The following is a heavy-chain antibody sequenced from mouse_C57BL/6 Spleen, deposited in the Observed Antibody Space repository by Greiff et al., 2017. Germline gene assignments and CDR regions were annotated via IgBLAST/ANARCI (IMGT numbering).Heavy chain of an antibody. V-gene: IGHV5-4*03. D-gene: IGHD3-2*02. CDR3: ARAQAYYFDY. CDR2: ISDGGSYT. J-gene: IGHJ2*01. Sequence: EVMLVESGGGLVKPGGSLKLSCAASGFTFSSYAMSWVRQTPEKRLEWVATISDGGSYTYYPDNVKGRFTISRDNAKNNLYLQMSHLKSEDTAMYYCARAQAYYFDYWGQGTTLTVSS. CDR1: GFTFSSYA.